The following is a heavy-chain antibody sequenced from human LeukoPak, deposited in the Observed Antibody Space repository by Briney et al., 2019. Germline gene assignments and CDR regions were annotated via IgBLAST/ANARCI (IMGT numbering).Heavy chain of an antibody. D-gene: IGHD4-11*01. J-gene: IGHJ4*02. V-gene: IGHV4-34*01. CDR2: INHSGST. CDR3: AGKVYSVDY. CDR1: GGSFSGYY. Sequence: SETLSLTCDVYGGSFSGYYWSWIRQPPGQGLEWIGEINHSGSTNYNPPLKSRVTISVDTSKNQFSLKLSSVTAADTAVYYCAGKVYSVDYWRQGTMVTVSS.